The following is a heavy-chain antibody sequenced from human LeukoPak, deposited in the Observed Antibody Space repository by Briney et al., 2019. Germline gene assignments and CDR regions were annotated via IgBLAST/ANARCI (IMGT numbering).Heavy chain of an antibody. CDR2: INPNSGGT. CDR3: AREGMGGTTLFDY. D-gene: IGHD1-26*01. Sequence: ASVKVSCKASGYTFTGYYLHWVRQAPGQGLEWMGWINPNSGGTNYAQKFQGRVTMTRDTSISTAYMELSRLRSDDTALYYCAREGMGGTTLFDYWGQGTLVTVSP. J-gene: IGHJ4*02. V-gene: IGHV1-2*02. CDR1: GYTFTGYY.